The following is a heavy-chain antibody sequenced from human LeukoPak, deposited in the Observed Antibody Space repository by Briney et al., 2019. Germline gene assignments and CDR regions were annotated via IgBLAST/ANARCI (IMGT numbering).Heavy chain of an antibody. CDR2: LRYSGIP. Sequence: PSETLSLTCALSLDSSRVLYLTCVPGSPGQGGECFGGLRYSGIPRYHPSLHSRLAISLDTSKKQISLNLSPVTATDTAVYFCVRGNVKHYHSVADEYYYYMDVWGKGTAVIVSS. CDR3: VRGNVKHYHSVADEYYYYMDV. J-gene: IGHJ6*03. CDR1: LDSSRVLY. D-gene: IGHD6-19*01. V-gene: IGHV4-34*01.